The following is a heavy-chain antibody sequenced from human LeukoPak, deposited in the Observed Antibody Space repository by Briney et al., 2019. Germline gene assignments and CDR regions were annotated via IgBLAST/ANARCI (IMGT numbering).Heavy chain of an antibody. Sequence: PSQTLSLTCAVSGGSISSCGYSWSWIRQPPGKGLEWIGYIYHSGSTYYNPSLKSRVTISVDRSKNQFSLKLSSVTAADTAVYYCARGRRGDWFDPWGQGTLVTVSS. CDR1: GGSISSCGYS. CDR2: IYHSGST. V-gene: IGHV4-30-2*01. D-gene: IGHD3-16*01. J-gene: IGHJ5*02. CDR3: ARGRRGDWFDP.